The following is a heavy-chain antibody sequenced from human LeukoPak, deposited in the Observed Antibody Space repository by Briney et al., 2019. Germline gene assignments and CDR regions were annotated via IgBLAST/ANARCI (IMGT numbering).Heavy chain of an antibody. J-gene: IGHJ4*02. CDR3: AKNKYSSGSIFDY. D-gene: IGHD6-19*01. V-gene: IGHV3-30*02. Sequence: GGSLRLSCAASGFTFSSYGMHWVRQAPGKGLEWVAFIRYDGSNKYYADSVKGRFTISRDNSKNTLYLQMNSLRAEDTAVYYCAKNKYSSGSIFDYWGQGTLVTVSS. CDR2: IRYDGSNK. CDR1: GFTFSSYG.